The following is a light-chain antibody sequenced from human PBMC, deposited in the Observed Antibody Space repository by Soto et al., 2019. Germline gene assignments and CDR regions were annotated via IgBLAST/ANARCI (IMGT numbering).Light chain of an antibody. CDR1: QTISSNH. J-gene: IGKJ3*01. CDR3: QQYRSSPPEFT. CDR2: GAS. V-gene: IGKV3-20*01. Sequence: EIVLTQSPGTLSLSAGERATLSCRASQTISSNHLAWYQQKPGQAPRLLIFGASYRATGIPDRFSGSGSGTDFTLTISRLEPEDFAVYYCQQYRSSPPEFTFGPGTKVDIK.